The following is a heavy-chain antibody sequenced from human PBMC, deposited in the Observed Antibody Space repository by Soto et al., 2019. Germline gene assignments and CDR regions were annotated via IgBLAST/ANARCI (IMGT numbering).Heavy chain of an antibody. CDR2: INPNSGGT. J-gene: IGHJ4*02. D-gene: IGHD5-12*01. CDR3: ARGQSSWGYSGYDSPSFDY. Sequence: GASVKVSCKASGYTFTGYYMHWVRQAPGQGLEWMGWINPNSGGTNYAQKFQGWVTMTRDTSISTAYMELSRLRSDDTAVYYCARGQSSWGYSGYDSPSFDYWGQGTLVTVSS. V-gene: IGHV1-2*04. CDR1: GYTFTGYY.